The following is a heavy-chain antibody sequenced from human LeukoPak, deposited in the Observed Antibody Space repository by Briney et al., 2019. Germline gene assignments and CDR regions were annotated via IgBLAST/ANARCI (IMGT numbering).Heavy chain of an antibody. J-gene: IGHJ4*02. Sequence: HGESLKISCKGSGYRFTSYWIGWVRQMPGKGLEWMGIIYPGDSDTRYSPSFQGQVTISADKSISTAYLQWGSLKASDTAMYYCARIGYDFWSGYPFDYWGQGTLVTVSS. CDR1: GYRFTSYW. CDR3: ARIGYDFWSGYPFDY. V-gene: IGHV5-51*01. CDR2: IYPGDSDT. D-gene: IGHD3-3*01.